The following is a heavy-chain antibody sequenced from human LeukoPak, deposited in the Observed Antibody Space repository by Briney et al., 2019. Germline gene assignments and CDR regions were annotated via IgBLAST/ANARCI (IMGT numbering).Heavy chain of an antibody. CDR1: GFTFSSYG. V-gene: IGHV3-21*01. CDR2: ISSSSYI. J-gene: IGHJ4*02. CDR3: ARDGGIVVVPAAI. Sequence: GGSLRLSCAASGFTFSSYGMHWVRQAPGKGLEWVSSISSSSYIYYADSVKGRFTISRDNAKNSLYLQMNSLRAEDTAVYYCARDGGIVVVPAAIWGQGTLVTVSS. D-gene: IGHD2-2*01.